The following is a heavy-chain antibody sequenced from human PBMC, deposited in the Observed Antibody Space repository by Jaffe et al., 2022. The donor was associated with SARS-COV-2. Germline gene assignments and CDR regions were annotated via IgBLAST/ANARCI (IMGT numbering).Heavy chain of an antibody. CDR2: MNPNSGNT. D-gene: IGHD3-3*01. CDR1: GYTFTSYD. Sequence: QVQLVQSGAEVKKPGASVKVSCKASGYTFTSYDINWVRQATGQGLEWMGWMNPNSGNTGYAQKFQGRVTMTRNTSISTAYMELSSLRSEDTAVYYCARGRYYDFWSGYSPFDYWGQGTLVTVSS. V-gene: IGHV1-8*01. CDR3: ARGRYYDFWSGYSPFDY. J-gene: IGHJ4*02.